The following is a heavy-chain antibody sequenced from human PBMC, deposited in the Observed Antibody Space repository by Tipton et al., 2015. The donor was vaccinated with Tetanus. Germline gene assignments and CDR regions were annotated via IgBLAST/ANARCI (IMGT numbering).Heavy chain of an antibody. CDR2: ITWNSGSI. V-gene: IGHV3-9*01. J-gene: IGHJ4*02. CDR1: GFTFDDYA. CDR3: AKADSSAWYELDY. D-gene: IGHD6-19*01. Sequence: SLRLSCVASGFTFDDYAMHWVRQAPGRGLEWVSGITWNSGSIGYADSVKGRFTISRDNAKNSLYLQMNSLRAEDTALYYCAKADSSAWYELDYWGRGTLVTVSS.